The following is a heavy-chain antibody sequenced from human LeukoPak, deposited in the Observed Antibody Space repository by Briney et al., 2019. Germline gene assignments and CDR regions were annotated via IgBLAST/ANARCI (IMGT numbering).Heavy chain of an antibody. Sequence: GRSLRLSCAAAGFTFSSYGMHWVRQAPGKGLEWVAIIWYDGSNKYYADSVKGRFTISRDNSKNTLYLQMNSLRAEDTAVYYCARDLGRFGSGSYLGYWGQGTLVSVSS. CDR2: IWYDGSNK. CDR1: GFTFSSYG. J-gene: IGHJ4*02. V-gene: IGHV3-33*01. D-gene: IGHD3-10*01. CDR3: ARDLGRFGSGSYLGY.